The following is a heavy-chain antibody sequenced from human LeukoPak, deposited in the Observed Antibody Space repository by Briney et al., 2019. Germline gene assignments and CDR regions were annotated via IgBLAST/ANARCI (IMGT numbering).Heavy chain of an antibody. V-gene: IGHV4-4*02. CDR1: GGSINNNDWWNW. J-gene: IGHJ1*01. Sequence: SGTLSLTCAVSGGSINNNDWWNWWSWVRQPPGKGLEWIGEIFHSGSSNYNPSLKSRVTISVDKSKNQFSLKLSSVTAADTAVYYCARLKYYYDSSGYRAEYFQHWGQGTLVTVSS. CDR2: IFHSGSS. D-gene: IGHD3-22*01. CDR3: ARLKYYYDSSGYRAEYFQH.